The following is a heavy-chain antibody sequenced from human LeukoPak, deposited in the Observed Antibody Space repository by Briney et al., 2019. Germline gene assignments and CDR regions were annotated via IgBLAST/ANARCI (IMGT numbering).Heavy chain of an antibody. CDR2: INPIGGST. J-gene: IGHJ4*02. CDR1: GYTFTSYY. Sequence: VASVKVSCKASGYTFTSYYLHWVRQAPGQGLEWMGIINPIGGSTTYAQKFQGRVTMTRDTCTSTVYMELSSLRSEDPAVYYCARGGSLAAAPHLYYFDYWGQGSLVSVSS. CDR3: ARGGSLAAAPHLYYFDY. V-gene: IGHV1-46*01. D-gene: IGHD6-19*01.